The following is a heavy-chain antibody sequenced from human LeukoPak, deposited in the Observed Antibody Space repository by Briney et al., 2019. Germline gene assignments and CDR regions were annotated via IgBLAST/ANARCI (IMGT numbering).Heavy chain of an antibody. D-gene: IGHD6-6*01. CDR2: IYYSGST. Sequence: SETLSLTCTVSGGSISSYYWSWIRQPPGKGLEWIGYIYYSGSTNYNPPLKSRVTISVDTSKNQFSLKLSSVTAADTAVYYCAREDWQLDYYYYMDVWGKGTTVTVSS. CDR3: AREDWQLDYYYYMDV. J-gene: IGHJ6*03. CDR1: GGSISSYY. V-gene: IGHV4-59*12.